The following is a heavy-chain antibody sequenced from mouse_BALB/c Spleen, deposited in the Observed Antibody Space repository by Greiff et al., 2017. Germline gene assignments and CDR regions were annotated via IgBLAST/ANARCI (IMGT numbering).Heavy chain of an antibody. J-gene: IGHJ4*01. CDR2: LSSGGSYT. Sequence: EVQLQQSGGGLAKPGASLKLSCAASGFTFSSYTMSWVRQTPEKRLEWVATLSSGGSYTYYPDSVKGRFTISRDNAKNTLYLQMSSLKSEDTAMYYCTRGSPYGNYESYSAIAHWGPGTSV. CDR1: GFTFSSYT. D-gene: IGHD2-10*02. CDR3: TRGSPYGNYESYSAIAH. V-gene: IGHV5-6-4*01.